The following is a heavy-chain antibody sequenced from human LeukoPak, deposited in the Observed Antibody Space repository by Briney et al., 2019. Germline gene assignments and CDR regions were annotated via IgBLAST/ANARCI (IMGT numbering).Heavy chain of an antibody. CDR3: AKEKGLVITGPELDF. CDR2: ISGSGGST. CDR1: GFTFSTYR. D-gene: IGHD3/OR15-3a*01. J-gene: IGHJ4*02. Sequence: PGGSLRLSCAASGFTFSTYRMSWVRQAPGKGLEWVSAISGSGGSTYYAGSVKGRFTISRDNSKNTLCLQMNSLRAEDTAVYYCAKEKGLVITGPELDFWGQGTLVTVSS. V-gene: IGHV3-23*01.